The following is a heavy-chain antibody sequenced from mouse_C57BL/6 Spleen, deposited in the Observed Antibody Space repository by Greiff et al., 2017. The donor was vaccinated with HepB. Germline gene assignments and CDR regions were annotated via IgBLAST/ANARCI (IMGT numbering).Heavy chain of an antibody. Sequence: EVKLVESGGGLVQPGGSLSLSCAASGFTFTDYYMSWVRQPPGKALEWLGFIRNKANGYTTEYSASVKGRFTISRDNSQSILYLQMNALRAEDSATYYCARSPYYGSSHYYAMDYWGQGTSVTVSS. CDR3: ARSPYYGSSHYYAMDY. CDR2: IRNKANGYTT. CDR1: GFTFTDYY. V-gene: IGHV7-3*01. D-gene: IGHD1-1*01. J-gene: IGHJ4*01.